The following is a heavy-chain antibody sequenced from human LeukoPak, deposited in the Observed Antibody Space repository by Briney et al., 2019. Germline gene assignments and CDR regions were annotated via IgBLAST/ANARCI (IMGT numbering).Heavy chain of an antibody. J-gene: IGHJ6*02. Sequence: GGSLRLSCAASGFTFSSYSMNWVRQAPGKELEWVSSISSSSSYIYYADSVKGRFTISRDNAKNSLYLQMNSLRAEDTAVYYCARGGYCSGGSCYSSSPLDYYYGMDVWGQGTTVTVSS. CDR1: GFTFSSYS. V-gene: IGHV3-21*01. CDR3: ARGGYCSGGSCYSSSPLDYYYGMDV. CDR2: ISSSSSYI. D-gene: IGHD2-15*01.